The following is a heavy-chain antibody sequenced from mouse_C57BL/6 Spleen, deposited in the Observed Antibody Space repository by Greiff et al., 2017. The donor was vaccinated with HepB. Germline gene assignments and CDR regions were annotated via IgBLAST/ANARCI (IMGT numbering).Heavy chain of an antibody. D-gene: IGHD1-1*02. J-gene: IGHJ2*01. CDR3: SSGNGYFDY. CDR2: IDPEDGET. CDR1: GFNIKDYY. Sequence: VHVKLSGAELVKPGASVKLSCTASGFNIKDYYMHWVKQRTEQGLEWIGRIDPEDGETKYAPKFKGKATITADTSSNTAYLQLSSLTSEDTAVYYCSSGNGYFDYWGQGTTLTVSS. V-gene: IGHV14-2*01.